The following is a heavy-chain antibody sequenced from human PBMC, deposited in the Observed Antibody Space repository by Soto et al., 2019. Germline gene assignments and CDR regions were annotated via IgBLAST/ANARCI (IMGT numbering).Heavy chain of an antibody. V-gene: IGHV1-18*04. Sequence: ASVKVSCKASGYTFPSYGMSWVRQAPAQGLEWMGWISAYNGNKNYAQKLQGRVTMTTDTSTSTAYMELRSLRSDDTAVYYCARGGRSSSWFSLDPWGQGTLVTVSS. CDR1: GYTFPSYG. CDR3: ARGGRSSSWFSLDP. J-gene: IGHJ5*02. D-gene: IGHD6-13*01. CDR2: ISAYNGNK.